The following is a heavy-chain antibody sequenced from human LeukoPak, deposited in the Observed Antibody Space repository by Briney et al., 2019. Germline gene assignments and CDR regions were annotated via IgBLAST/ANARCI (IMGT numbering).Heavy chain of an antibody. CDR3: AKSITGTTGAMDV. CDR1: GFAFSSYW. Sequence: PGGSLRLSCAASGFAFSSYWMSWVRQAPGKGLEWVANIKQDGSEKYYVDSVKGRFTISRDNAKNSLYLQMNSLRAEDTAVYYCAKSITGTTGAMDVWGKGTTVTISS. V-gene: IGHV3-7*01. D-gene: IGHD1-20*01. J-gene: IGHJ6*03. CDR2: IKQDGSEK.